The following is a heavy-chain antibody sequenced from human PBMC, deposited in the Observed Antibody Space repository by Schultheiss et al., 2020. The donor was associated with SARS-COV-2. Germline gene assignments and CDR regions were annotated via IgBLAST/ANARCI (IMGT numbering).Heavy chain of an antibody. CDR3: ARDEGRAAPIEYYFDY. D-gene: IGHD6-6*01. CDR1: GFTFSSYG. J-gene: IGHJ4*02. V-gene: IGHV3-33*08. CDR2: IWYDGSNK. Sequence: GGSLRLSCAASGFTFSSYGMHWVRQAPGKGLEWVAVIWYDGSNKYYADSVKGRFTISRDNAKNSLYLQMNSLRAEDTAVYYCARDEGRAAPIEYYFDYWGQGTLVTVSS.